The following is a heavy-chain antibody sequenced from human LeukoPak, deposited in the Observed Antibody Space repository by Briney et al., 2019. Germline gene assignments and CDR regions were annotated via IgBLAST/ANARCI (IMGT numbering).Heavy chain of an antibody. CDR1: GFTFNAFE. D-gene: IGHD3-16*01. CDR2: ISSRGTTI. J-gene: IGHJ4*02. Sequence: GGSLRLSCAASGFTFNAFEMNWVRQAPGKGLQWVSYISSRGTTIYYADSVKGRFTISRDNAKNTLYLQINSLRAEDTAVYFCAKDRLGGPYFFHYWGQGTLVTVSS. V-gene: IGHV3-48*03. CDR3: AKDRLGGPYFFHY.